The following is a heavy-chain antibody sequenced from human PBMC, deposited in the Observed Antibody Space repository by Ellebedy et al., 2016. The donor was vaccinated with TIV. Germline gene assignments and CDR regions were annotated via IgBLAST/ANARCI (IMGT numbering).Heavy chain of an antibody. V-gene: IGHV3-23*01. CDR3: AKSPKRYCTGAKCYSFDF. J-gene: IGHJ4*02. CDR2: ISDSGLST. Sequence: GESLKISXAVSGFTFSSYAMSWVRQTPGKGLEWVSGISDSGLSTYHADSVKGRFTMSRDNSKNTLYLQMNSLRAEDTAVYYCAKSPKRYCTGAKCYSFDFWGQGTLVTVSS. D-gene: IGHD2-8*02. CDR1: GFTFSSYA.